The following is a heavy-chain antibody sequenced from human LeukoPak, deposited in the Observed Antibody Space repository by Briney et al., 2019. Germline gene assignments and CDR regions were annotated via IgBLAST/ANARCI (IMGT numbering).Heavy chain of an antibody. Sequence: ASVKVSCKVSGYTLTELSMHWVGPAPGKGREWMGGFHSEDGETLYAQKFQGRATMNEHTPTDTAYIEPSSLRSEDTAVYYCETGVGHNWFDPWGQGALGTVSS. J-gene: IGHJ5*02. CDR3: ETGVGHNWFDP. V-gene: IGHV1-24*01. D-gene: IGHD1-26*01. CDR2: FHSEDGET. CDR1: GYTLTELS.